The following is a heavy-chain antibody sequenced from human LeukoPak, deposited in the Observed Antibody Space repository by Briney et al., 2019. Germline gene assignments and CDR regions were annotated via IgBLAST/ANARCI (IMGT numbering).Heavy chain of an antibody. J-gene: IGHJ6*02. V-gene: IGHV4-59*11. CDR3: ARIDFWSMDV. Sequence: SETLFLTCTVSSGSIRRHYWTWIRQPPGKGLEWIGYIYHSGTSNYNPSLKSRVTISVDTSKSQFSMKLISVTAADTAVYYCARIDFWSMDVWGQGTTVTVSS. CDR2: IYHSGTS. CDR1: SGSIRRHY. D-gene: IGHD3/OR15-3a*01.